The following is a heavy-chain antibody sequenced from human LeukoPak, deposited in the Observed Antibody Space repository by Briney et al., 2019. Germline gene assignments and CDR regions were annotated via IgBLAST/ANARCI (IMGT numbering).Heavy chain of an antibody. CDR2: ISSSSSYI. CDR3: ARVPQDYYDSSGSS. Sequence: GGSLRLSCAASGFTFSSYSMNWVRQAPGKGLEWVSSISSSSSYIYYAGSVKGRFTISRDNAKNSLYLQMNSLRAEDTAVYYCARVPQDYYDSSGSSWGQGTLVTVSS. J-gene: IGHJ5*02. V-gene: IGHV3-21*01. CDR1: GFTFSSYS. D-gene: IGHD3-22*01.